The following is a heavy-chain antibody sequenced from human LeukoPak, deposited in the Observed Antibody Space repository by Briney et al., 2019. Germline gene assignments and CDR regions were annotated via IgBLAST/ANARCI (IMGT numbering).Heavy chain of an antibody. CDR3: ARERKRTHKRYSSGWCDY. CDR2: IYYSGST. V-gene: IGHV4-39*07. CDR1: GGSISSSSYY. Sequence: SETLSLTCTVSGGSISSSSYYWGWIRQPPGKGLEWIGSIYYSGSTYYNPSLKSRVTISVDTSKNQFSLKLSSVTAADTAVYYCARERKRTHKRYSSGWCDYWGQGTLVTVSS. J-gene: IGHJ4*02. D-gene: IGHD6-19*01.